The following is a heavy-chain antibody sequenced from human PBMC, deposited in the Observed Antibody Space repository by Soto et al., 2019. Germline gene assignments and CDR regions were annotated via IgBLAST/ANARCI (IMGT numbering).Heavy chain of an antibody. J-gene: IGHJ3*01. CDR3: ARVWGGAFDF. CDR2: IYYSGST. V-gene: IGHV4-61*08. D-gene: IGHD3-10*01. Sequence: SETLSLTCTVSGGSINSGGYYWSWIRQPPGKGLEWIGYIYYSGSTNYNPSLKSRVSISVDTSKNQFSLKLSSVTAADTAVYYCARVWGGAFDFWGQGTMVTVSS. CDR1: GGSINSGGYY.